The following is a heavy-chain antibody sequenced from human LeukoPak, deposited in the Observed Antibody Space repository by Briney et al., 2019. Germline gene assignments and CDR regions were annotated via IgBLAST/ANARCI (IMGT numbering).Heavy chain of an antibody. CDR1: GFTFSDYY. D-gene: IGHD3-9*01. V-gene: IGHV3-11*01. Sequence: GGSLRLSCAASGFTFSDYYMSWIRQAPGKGLEWVSYISSSGSNIYYADSVKGRFTISRDNAKNSLYLQMNSLRAEDTAVYYCARGPERYFDWLEYYFDYWGQGTLVTVSS. CDR3: ARGPERYFDWLEYYFDY. J-gene: IGHJ4*02. CDR2: ISSSGSNI.